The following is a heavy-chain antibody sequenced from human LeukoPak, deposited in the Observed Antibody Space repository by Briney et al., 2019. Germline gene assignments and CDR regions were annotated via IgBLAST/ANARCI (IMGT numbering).Heavy chain of an antibody. J-gene: IGHJ4*02. CDR2: ISGSGRST. D-gene: IGHD1-7*01. CDR1: GFTVSSNY. Sequence: GGSLRLSCAASGFTVSSNYMSWVRQAPGKGLEWVSAISGSGRSTYYADSVKGRFTISRDNSKNTLYLQMNSLRAEDTAVYYCARGIITGTTLDYWGQGTLVTVSS. V-gene: IGHV3-66*02. CDR3: ARGIITGTTLDY.